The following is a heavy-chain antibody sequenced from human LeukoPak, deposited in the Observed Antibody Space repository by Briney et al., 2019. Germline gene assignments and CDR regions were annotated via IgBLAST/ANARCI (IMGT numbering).Heavy chain of an antibody. CDR1: GFAFSTYS. CDR3: ARVGRSGYNKDY. V-gene: IGHV3-48*04. D-gene: IGHD5-12*01. J-gene: IGHJ4*02. CDR2: ISSSSSTI. Sequence: GGSLRLSCAASGFAFSTYSIDGVRQAPGKGLEWLSYISSSSSTIYYADSVKGRFTVSRDNAENLVYLQMNSLGAEDTAVYYCARVGRSGYNKDYWGQGTLVTVAS.